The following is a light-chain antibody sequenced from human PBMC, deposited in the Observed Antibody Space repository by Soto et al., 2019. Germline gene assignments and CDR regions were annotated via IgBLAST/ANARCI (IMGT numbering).Light chain of an antibody. CDR1: NIRRKS. J-gene: IGLJ3*02. Sequence: SDELTQPPPVSVAPGQTARITWGANNIRRKSVHWYQQRPGQAPVLVVCDDSDRPSGIPERFSGSNSGNTATLTISRVEAGDEADYYCQVWDSGSDQGVFGGGTKVTVL. V-gene: IGLV3-21*02. CDR2: DDS. CDR3: QVWDSGSDQGV.